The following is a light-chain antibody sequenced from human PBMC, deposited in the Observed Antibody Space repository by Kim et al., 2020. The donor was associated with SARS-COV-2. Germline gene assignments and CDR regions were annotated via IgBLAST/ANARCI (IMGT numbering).Light chain of an antibody. V-gene: IGLV3-21*04. J-gene: IGLJ1*01. CDR2: YDR. CDR3: QVGDGRSDDSV. Sequence: PGKTATIACGETTIAPKSVHCDHKKTGQAPVFVIYYDRDRPSGIPERFSGSNSGNTATLPISRVEAGDEADYYCQVGDGRSDDSVFGPGTKVTVL. CDR1: TIAPKS.